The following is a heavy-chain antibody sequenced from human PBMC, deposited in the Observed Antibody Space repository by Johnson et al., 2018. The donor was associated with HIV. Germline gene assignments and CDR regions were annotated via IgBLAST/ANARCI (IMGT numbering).Heavy chain of an antibody. CDR2: ISFDGNNK. Sequence: QVQLVESGGGVVQPGRSLRLSCAASGFTFSSYALHWVRQAPGKGLEWVAVISFDGNNKNYADSVKGRFTISRDNSKNTLYLQMNSLRAEDTAVYYCAGLTWDQNRVWDAFDIWGQGTMVTVSS. D-gene: IGHD1-26*01. CDR3: AGLTWDQNRVWDAFDI. J-gene: IGHJ3*02. CDR1: GFTFSSYA. V-gene: IGHV3-30*14.